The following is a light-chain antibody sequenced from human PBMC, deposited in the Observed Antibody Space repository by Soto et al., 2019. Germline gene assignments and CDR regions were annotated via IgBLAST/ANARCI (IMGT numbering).Light chain of an antibody. CDR2: KAS. J-gene: IGKJ1*01. CDR3: QHYNSYSEA. Sequence: DIQMTQSPSTLSGSVGDRVTITCRASQTISSWLAWYQQKPGKAPKLLIYKASTLKSGVPSTFSGSGSGTEFTLTISSLQPDDFATYYCQHYNSYSEAVGPGTKVEIK. V-gene: IGKV1-5*03. CDR1: QTISSW.